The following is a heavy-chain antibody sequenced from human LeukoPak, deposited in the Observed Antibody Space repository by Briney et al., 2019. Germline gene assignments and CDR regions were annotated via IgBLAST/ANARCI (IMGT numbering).Heavy chain of an antibody. D-gene: IGHD3-3*01. CDR1: GFTFSSHG. J-gene: IGHJ6*02. Sequence: GGSLRLSCAASGFTFSSHGMHWVRQAPGKGLGWVALIWYDGSNKFYADFVKGRFTISRDNSKNALYLQMNSLRAEDTAVYYCARGGGWSAYGMDVWGQGTTVTVSS. CDR3: ARGGGWSAYGMDV. CDR2: IWYDGSNK. V-gene: IGHV3-33*01.